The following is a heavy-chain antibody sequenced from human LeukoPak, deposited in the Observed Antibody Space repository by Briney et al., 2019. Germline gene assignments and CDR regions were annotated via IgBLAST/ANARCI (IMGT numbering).Heavy chain of an antibody. Sequence: SETLSLTCAVYGGSFSGYYWSWIRQPPGKGLEWIGEINHSGSTNYNPSLKSRVTISVDTPKNQFSLKLSSVTAADTAVYYCAKHGAPQYCSSTSCYGYFDYWGQGTLVTVSS. CDR3: AKHGAPQYCSSTSCYGYFDY. V-gene: IGHV4-34*01. CDR1: GGSFSGYY. D-gene: IGHD2-2*01. J-gene: IGHJ4*02. CDR2: INHSGST.